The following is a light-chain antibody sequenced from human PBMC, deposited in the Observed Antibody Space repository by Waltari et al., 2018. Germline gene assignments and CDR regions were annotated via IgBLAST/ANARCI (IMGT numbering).Light chain of an antibody. CDR1: SSDVGSYNL. V-gene: IGLV2-23*01. CDR3: CSHAGSSTL. Sequence: QSALTQPPSVSGSPGPSLTSPCTGTSSDVGSYNLVSWYQQHPGKAPKLMIYEGSKRPSGVSNRFSGSKSGNTASLTISGLQAEDEADYYCCSHAGSSTLFGGGTKLTVL. CDR2: EGS. J-gene: IGLJ2*01.